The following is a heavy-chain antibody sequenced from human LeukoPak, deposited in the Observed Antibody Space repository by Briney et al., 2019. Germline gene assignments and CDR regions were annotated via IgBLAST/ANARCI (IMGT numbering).Heavy chain of an antibody. D-gene: IGHD2-2*01. CDR2: INLNSGGT. CDR3: AKSDRLPAPFDY. V-gene: IGHV1-2*04. CDR1: GYTFTGYY. Sequence: ASVKVSCKASGYTFTGYYMPWVRQAPGQGLEWMGWINLNSGGTNYAQKFQGWVTMTRDTSISTAYMELSRLRSDDTAVYYCAKSDRLPAPFDYWGQGTLVTVSS. J-gene: IGHJ4*02.